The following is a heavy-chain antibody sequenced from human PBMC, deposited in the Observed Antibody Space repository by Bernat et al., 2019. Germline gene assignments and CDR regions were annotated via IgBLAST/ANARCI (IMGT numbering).Heavy chain of an antibody. Sequence: QVQLVQSGAEVKKPGASVKVSCKASGYTFTSYYMHWVRQAPGQGLEWMGIINPSGGSTSYAQKFQGRGTMTRDKSTSTVYMELSSLRSEDTAVYYCASAPYGSGSYFSTKPFDAFDIWGQGTMVTVSS. V-gene: IGHV1-46*01. CDR1: GYTFTSYY. J-gene: IGHJ3*02. CDR3: ASAPYGSGSYFSTKPFDAFDI. CDR2: INPSGGST. D-gene: IGHD3-10*01.